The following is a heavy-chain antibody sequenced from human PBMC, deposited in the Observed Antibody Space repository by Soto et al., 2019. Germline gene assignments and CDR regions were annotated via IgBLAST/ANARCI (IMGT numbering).Heavy chain of an antibody. CDR3: ARDDVHCSGGRCYGVPMDV. D-gene: IGHD2-15*01. Sequence: DVQLVESGGGLVQPGGSLTLSCAGSGFTVTSKYMSWVRQAPGKGLELVSLIQSGGSTFYADSVKGRFSISRDNSKNTVYLQINSLSSEDAAVYDCARDDVHCSGGRCYGVPMDVWGKGTTVTGSS. V-gene: IGHV3-66*01. J-gene: IGHJ6*03. CDR1: GFTVTSKY. CDR2: IQSGGST.